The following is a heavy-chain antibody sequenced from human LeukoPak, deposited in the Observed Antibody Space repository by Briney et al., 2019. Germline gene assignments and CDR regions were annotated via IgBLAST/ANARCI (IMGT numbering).Heavy chain of an antibody. V-gene: IGHV1-2*02. D-gene: IGHD5-24*01. CDR1: GYTFTGYY. CDR2: INPNSGGT. J-gene: IGHJ3*02. Sequence: ASVKVSCKASGYTFTGYYMHWVRQAPGQGLEWMGWINPNSGGTNYAQKFQGRVTMTRDTSISTAYMELNRLRSDDTAVYYCARDRDGYNWDAFDIWGQGTMVTVSS. CDR3: ARDRDGYNWDAFDI.